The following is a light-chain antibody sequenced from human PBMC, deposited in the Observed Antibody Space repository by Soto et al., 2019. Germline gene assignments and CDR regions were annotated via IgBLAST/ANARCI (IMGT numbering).Light chain of an antibody. CDR1: QSVSNNY. CDR2: GAS. Sequence: ESVLTQSPGTLSLSPGERATLSCRASQSVSNNYLAWYQQKPGQAPRLLIYGASTRATGIPDRFSGSGSGTDFILTISRLEPEDSAVYYCQQYGSSPTWTFGQGTKVDIK. V-gene: IGKV3-20*01. CDR3: QQYGSSPTWT. J-gene: IGKJ1*01.